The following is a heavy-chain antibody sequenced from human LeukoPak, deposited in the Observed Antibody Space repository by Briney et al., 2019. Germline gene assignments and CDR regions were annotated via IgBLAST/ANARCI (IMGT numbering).Heavy chain of an antibody. CDR2: ISGSGGST. CDR1: GFTFSSYA. V-gene: IGHV3-23*01. Sequence: GGSLRLSCAASGFTFSSYAMSWVRQAPGKGLEWVSAISGSGGSTYYADSVKGRFTISRDNSKNTLYLQMNSLRAEDTAVYYCARDVVPGGGIHWFDPWGQGTLVTVSS. CDR3: ARDVVPGGGIHWFDP. D-gene: IGHD3-10*01. J-gene: IGHJ5*02.